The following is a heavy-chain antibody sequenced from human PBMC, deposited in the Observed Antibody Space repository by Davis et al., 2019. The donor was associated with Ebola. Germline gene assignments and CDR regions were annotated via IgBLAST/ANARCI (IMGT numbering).Heavy chain of an antibody. V-gene: IGHV4-4*02. CDR3: ARAPSVLRFLEWSMDV. CDR1: GGSISSSNW. CDR2: IYYSGST. Sequence: MPSETLSLTCAVSGGSISSSNWWSWVRQPPGKGLEWIGYIYYSGSTYYNPSLKSRVTISVDTSKNQFSLKLSSVTAADTAVYYCARAPSVLRFLEWSMDVWGQGTTVTVSS. D-gene: IGHD3-3*01. J-gene: IGHJ6*02.